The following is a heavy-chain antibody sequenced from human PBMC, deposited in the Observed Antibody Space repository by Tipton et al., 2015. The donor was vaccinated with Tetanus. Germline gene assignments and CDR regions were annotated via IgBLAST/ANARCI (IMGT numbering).Heavy chain of an antibody. V-gene: IGHV3-48*02. J-gene: IGHJ4*02. D-gene: IGHD3-22*01. CDR2: ISSSSSTI. CDR3: ARDPTGSEEGYYYVSGLWIGGFDY. CDR1: GFTFSSYS. Sequence: SLRLSCAASGFTFSSYSMNWVRQAPGKGLEWVSYISSSSSTIYYADSVKGRFTISRDNAKNSLYLQMNSLRDEDTAVYYCARDPTGSEEGYYYVSGLWIGGFDYWGQGTLVTVSS.